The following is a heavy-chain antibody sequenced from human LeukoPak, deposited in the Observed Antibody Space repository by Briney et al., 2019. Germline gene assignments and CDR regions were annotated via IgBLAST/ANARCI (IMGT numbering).Heavy chain of an antibody. CDR3: VRHGGTRVTLVEVYYFDY. CDR1: GGSITTSSYY. D-gene: IGHD4-11*01. J-gene: IGHJ4*02. V-gene: IGHV4-39*01. Sequence: SETLSLTCSVSGGSITTSSYYWGWIRQPPEKGLEGIGSIYYTGGTSYSPSLKSRVTISVDTSKNQFSLKLSYVTAADTAVYYCVRHGGTRVTLVEVYYFDYWGQGTLVTVSS. CDR2: IYYTGGT.